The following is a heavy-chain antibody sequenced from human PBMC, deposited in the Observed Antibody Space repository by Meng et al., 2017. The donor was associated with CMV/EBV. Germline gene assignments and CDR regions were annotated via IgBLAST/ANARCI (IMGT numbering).Heavy chain of an antibody. CDR1: GFTFDDYA. CDR3: AKDRGSWYGGLDY. J-gene: IGHJ4*02. V-gene: IGHV3-9*01. Sequence: GGSLRLSCAASGFTFDDYAMHWVRQAPGKGLEWVSGISWNSGSIGYADSVKGRFTISRDYAKNSLYLQMNSLRAEDTALYYCAKDRGSWYGGLDYWGQGTLVTVSS. CDR2: ISWNSGSI. D-gene: IGHD6-13*01.